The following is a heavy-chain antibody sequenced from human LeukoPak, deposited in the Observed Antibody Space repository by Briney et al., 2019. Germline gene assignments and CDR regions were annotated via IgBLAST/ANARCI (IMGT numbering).Heavy chain of an antibody. D-gene: IGHD1-26*01. J-gene: IGHJ4*02. Sequence: ASVKVSCKASGYTFSSNDINWVRQATGQGLEGMGWMNPHSGNTGYAQKFQGRVTITRNSSISTAYMELSSLRSEDTAVYYCAREGNRSSDSSASYPLDYWGQGTLVTVSS. V-gene: IGHV1-8*01. CDR3: AREGNRSSDSSASYPLDY. CDR1: GYTFSSND. CDR2: MNPHSGNT.